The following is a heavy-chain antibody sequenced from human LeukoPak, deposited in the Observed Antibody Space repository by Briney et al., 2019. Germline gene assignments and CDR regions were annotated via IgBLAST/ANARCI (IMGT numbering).Heavy chain of an antibody. CDR2: INYSGSTI. CDR1: GFTFSSYS. D-gene: IGHD2-2*01. CDR3: ARPYCSDTSCYWYFDY. Sequence: GGSLRLSCAASGFTFSSYSMNWVRQAPGKGLEWVSSINYSGSTIYYADSVKGRFTISRDNAKNSLYLQMNSLRAEDTAVYYCARPYCSDTSCYWYFDYWGQGTLVTVSS. V-gene: IGHV3-48*04. J-gene: IGHJ4*02.